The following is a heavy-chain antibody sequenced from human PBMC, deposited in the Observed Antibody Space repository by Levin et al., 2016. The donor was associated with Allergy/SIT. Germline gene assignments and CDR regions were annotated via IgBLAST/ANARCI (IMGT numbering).Heavy chain of an antibody. D-gene: IGHD6-19*01. CDR1: GGSISSSSYY. Sequence: SETLSLTCTVSGGSISSSSYYWGWIRQPPGKGLEWIGTISFSGSTYYNPSLESRVTISVDTSKNQFSLKLNSLTAADTAVYYCAKNPTGYSSAWYYGIWGQGTLVTVSS. CDR3: AKNPTGYSSAWYYGI. CDR2: ISFSGST. J-gene: IGHJ4*02. V-gene: IGHV4-39*01.